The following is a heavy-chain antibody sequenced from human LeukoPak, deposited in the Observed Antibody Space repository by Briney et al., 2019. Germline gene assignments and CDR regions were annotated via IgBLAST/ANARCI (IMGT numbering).Heavy chain of an antibody. CDR1: GYTFINYG. D-gene: IGHD1-14*01. Sequence: ASVKVSCKASGYTFINYGVSWVRQAPGQGLEWMGWISTYNGNTKYADKFQGRVTVTTDTPTTTVSMELRSLRSDDTAVYYCAMTAGPLDYWGQGTLVTVSS. V-gene: IGHV1-18*01. CDR3: AMTAGPLDY. J-gene: IGHJ4*02. CDR2: ISTYNGNT.